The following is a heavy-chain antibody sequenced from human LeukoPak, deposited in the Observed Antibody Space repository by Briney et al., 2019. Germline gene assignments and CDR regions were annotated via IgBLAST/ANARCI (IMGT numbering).Heavy chain of an antibody. J-gene: IGHJ6*02. Sequence: GGSLRLSCAASGFTFSSYGMHWVRQAPGKGLEWVAVIWYDGSNKYYADSVKGRFTISRDNSKNTLYLQMNSLRAEDTAVYYCAKDERTRYSSGWYSYYYGMDVWGQGTTVTVSS. CDR2: IWYDGSNK. D-gene: IGHD6-19*01. CDR1: GFTFSSYG. CDR3: AKDERTRYSSGWYSYYYGMDV. V-gene: IGHV3-33*06.